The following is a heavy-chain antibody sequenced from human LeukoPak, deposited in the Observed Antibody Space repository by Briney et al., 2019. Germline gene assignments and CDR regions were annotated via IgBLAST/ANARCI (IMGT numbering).Heavy chain of an antibody. CDR3: ARGRYCSGGSCYQPHKFDY. V-gene: IGHV1-8*01. D-gene: IGHD2-15*01. CDR2: MNPNSGNT. CDR1: GYTFTNYD. Sequence: ASVKVSCKASGYTFTNYDINWVRQATGQGLEWMGWMNPNSGNTGYAQKFQGRVTMTRNTSISTAYMELSSLRSEDTAVYYCARGRYCSGGSCYQPHKFDYWGQGTLVTVSS. J-gene: IGHJ4*02.